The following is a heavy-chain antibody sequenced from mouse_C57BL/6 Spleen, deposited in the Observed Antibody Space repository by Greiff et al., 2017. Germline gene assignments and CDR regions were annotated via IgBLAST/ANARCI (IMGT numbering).Heavy chain of an antibody. J-gene: IGHJ2*01. Sequence: EVQLVESGGGLVQPGGSMKLSCVASGFTFSNYWMNWVRQSPEKGLEWVAQIRLKSDNYATHYAESVKGRFTISRDDSKSSVYLQMNNLRAEDTGIYYCTEGDGYYGYWGQGTTLTVSS. CDR2: IRLKSDNYAT. D-gene: IGHD2-3*01. CDR3: TEGDGYYGY. V-gene: IGHV6-3*01. CDR1: GFTFSNYW.